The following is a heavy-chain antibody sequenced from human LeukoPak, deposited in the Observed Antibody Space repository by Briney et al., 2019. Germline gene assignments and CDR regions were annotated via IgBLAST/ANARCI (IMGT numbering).Heavy chain of an antibody. J-gene: IGHJ5*02. D-gene: IGHD6-19*01. CDR1: GFTFSSYS. CDR3: ARDSLYSSGWKYYNWFDP. Sequence: PGGSLRLSCAASGFTFSSYSMNWVRQAPGKGLEWVSSISSSSSYIYYADSVKGRFTISRDNAKNSLYLQMNSLRAADTAVYYCARDSLYSSGWKYYNWFDPWGQGTLVTVSS. V-gene: IGHV3-21*04. CDR2: ISSSSSYI.